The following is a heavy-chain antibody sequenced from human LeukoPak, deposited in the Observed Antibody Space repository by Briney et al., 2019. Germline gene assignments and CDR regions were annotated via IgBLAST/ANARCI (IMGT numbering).Heavy chain of an antibody. CDR1: GGSISSSSYY. CDR2: INHSGNT. J-gene: IGHJ3*02. V-gene: IGHV4-39*01. D-gene: IGHD3-16*02. Sequence: PSETLSLTCTVSGGSISSSSYYWGWIRQPPGKGLEWIGSINHSGNTYYNPSLKSRVTISVDTSKNQFSLKLSSVTAADTAVYYCARGLYPDDAFDIWGQGTMVTVSS. CDR3: ARGLYPDDAFDI.